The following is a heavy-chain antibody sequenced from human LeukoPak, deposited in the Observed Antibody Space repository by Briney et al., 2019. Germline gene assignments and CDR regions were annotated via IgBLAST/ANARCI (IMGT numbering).Heavy chain of an antibody. Sequence: GGSLRLSCAASGFTFSSYAISWVRQPPGKGLAWVSTISGGSGRTYCADSVKGRFTISRDNSKNTLYLQRNSLRDEDTAVYYCAKHRFESGGYHSTDWGQGTLVTVSS. CDR3: AKHRFESGGYHSTD. CDR1: GFTFSSYA. V-gene: IGHV3-23*01. CDR2: ISGGSGRT. J-gene: IGHJ4*02. D-gene: IGHD3-22*01.